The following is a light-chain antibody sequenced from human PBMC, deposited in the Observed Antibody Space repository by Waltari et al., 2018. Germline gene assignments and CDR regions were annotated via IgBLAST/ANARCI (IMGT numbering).Light chain of an antibody. CDR1: QSVRSN. V-gene: IGKV3-15*01. J-gene: IGKJ4*01. CDR2: GAS. CDR3: QQYNNWPLT. Sequence: EIVMTQSPATQSVSPGERATLSCRASQSVRSNLAWYQQKPGQAPRLLIYGASTRATGIPARFSGSGSGTEFTLTISSLQSEDFAVYYCQQYNNWPLTFGGGTKVEIK.